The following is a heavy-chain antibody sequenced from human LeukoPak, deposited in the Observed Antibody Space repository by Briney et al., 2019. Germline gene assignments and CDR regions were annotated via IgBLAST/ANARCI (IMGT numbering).Heavy chain of an antibody. J-gene: IGHJ6*03. CDR1: GGSFSGYY. CDR3: ARQPIVAAAEGFHYYYYMDV. Sequence: SETLSLTCAVYGGSFSGYYWGWIRQPPGKGLEWIGSIYYSGSTYYNPSLKSRVTISVDTSKNQFSLKLSSVTAADTAVYYCARQPIVAAAEGFHYYYYMDVWGKGTTVTISS. D-gene: IGHD6-13*01. V-gene: IGHV4-39*01. CDR2: IYYSGST.